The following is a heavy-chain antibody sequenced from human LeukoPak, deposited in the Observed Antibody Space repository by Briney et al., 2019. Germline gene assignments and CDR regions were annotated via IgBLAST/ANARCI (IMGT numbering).Heavy chain of an antibody. J-gene: IGHJ3*02. D-gene: IGHD3-3*01. Sequence: SETLSLTCTVSGGSISSSDYYWGWIRQPPGKGLEWIGTIYYSGSTYYNPSLQSRVTISVDTSKNQFSLKLSSVTAADTAVYYCATGVVISNRDAFDIWGQGTMVTVSS. V-gene: IGHV4-39*01. CDR2: IYYSGST. CDR3: ATGVVISNRDAFDI. CDR1: GGSISSSDYY.